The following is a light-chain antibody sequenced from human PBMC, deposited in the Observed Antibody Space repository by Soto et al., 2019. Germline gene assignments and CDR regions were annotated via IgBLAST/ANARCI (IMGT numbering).Light chain of an antibody. CDR1: QSVSSN. CDR2: GAS. CDR3: QQYNNWPPRT. Sequence: EIVMTQSPATLSVSPGERATLSCRASQSVSSNLACYQQKPCQAPRLLIYGASTMATGIPARFSGSGSGTEFTLTISSLQSEDFAVYYCQQYNNWPPRTFGQGTKVEIK. J-gene: IGKJ1*01. V-gene: IGKV3-15*01.